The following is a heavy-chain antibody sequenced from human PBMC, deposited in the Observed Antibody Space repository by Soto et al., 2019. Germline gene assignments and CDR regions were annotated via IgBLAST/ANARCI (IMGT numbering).Heavy chain of an antibody. CDR2: ISSSSSYI. CDR3: ARAPITIFGVVIDGMDV. Sequence: WWSLRLSCSASVFTFSSYSMNWFRQAPGKGLEWASSISSSSSYIYYADSVKGRFTISRDNAKNSLYLQMNSLRAEDTAVYYCARAPITIFGVVIDGMDVWGQGTTVTVSS. CDR1: VFTFSSYS. J-gene: IGHJ6*02. D-gene: IGHD3-3*01. V-gene: IGHV3-21*01.